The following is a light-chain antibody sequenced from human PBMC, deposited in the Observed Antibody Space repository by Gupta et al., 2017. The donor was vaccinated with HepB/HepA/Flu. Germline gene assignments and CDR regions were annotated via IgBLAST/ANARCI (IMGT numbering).Light chain of an antibody. V-gene: IGKV1-12*01. CDR1: QDISRW. CDR3: LQPDSFPRS. J-gene: IGKJ2*04. Sequence: DIQMTQSPSSVSASVGDRVTITCRASQDISRWLAWYQQKTGEAPRLLIYSASTLQSGVPSRFSGSGFGTAFTLTISSLQPEDSATYYCLQPDSFPRSFGQGTKLEI. CDR2: SAS.